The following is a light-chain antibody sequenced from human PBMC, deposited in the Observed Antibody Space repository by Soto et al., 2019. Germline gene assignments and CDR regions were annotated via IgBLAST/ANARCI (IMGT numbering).Light chain of an antibody. CDR3: QQSDKWPRT. J-gene: IGKJ1*01. Sequence: DIQMTQSQSSLSASVGDRVTITCRSSQSISSYLNWYQKKSGKDPKTLIYAASSLQSGVPSRFSGIESGTEFNLTLRKLQSEDCAVYHGQQSDKWPRTFCPLTKVDIK. V-gene: IGKV1-39*01. CDR2: AAS. CDR1: QSISSY.